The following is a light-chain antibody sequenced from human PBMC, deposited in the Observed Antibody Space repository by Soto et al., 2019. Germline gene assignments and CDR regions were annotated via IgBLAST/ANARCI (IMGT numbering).Light chain of an antibody. J-gene: IGLJ3*02. CDR1: SSDVGAYNY. Sequence: QSALTQPASVSGSPGQSITISCTGTSSDVGAYNYVSWYQQHPGEAPKLMIYEVVYRPSGVPNRFSASKSGNTASLTISGLQAEDEADYYCCSYTSTSTWVFGGGTKLTVL. CDR3: CSYTSTSTWV. V-gene: IGLV2-14*01. CDR2: EVV.